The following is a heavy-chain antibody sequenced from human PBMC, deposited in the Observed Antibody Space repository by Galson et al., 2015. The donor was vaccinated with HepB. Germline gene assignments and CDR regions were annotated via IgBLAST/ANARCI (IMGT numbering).Heavy chain of an antibody. V-gene: IGHV4-4*02. D-gene: IGHD3-3*01. J-gene: IGHJ4*02. CDR1: GGSISSSNW. CDR3: ARDTHIYDFWSGSDTGYFDY. Sequence: ETLSLTCAVSGGSISSSNWWSWVRQPPGKGLEWIGEIYHSGSTNYNPSLKSRVTISVDKSKNQFSLKLSSVTAADTAVYYCARDTHIYDFWSGSDTGYFDYWGQGTLVTVSS. CDR2: IYHSGST.